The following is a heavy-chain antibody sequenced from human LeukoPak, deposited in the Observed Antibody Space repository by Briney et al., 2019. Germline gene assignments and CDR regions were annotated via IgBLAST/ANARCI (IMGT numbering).Heavy chain of an antibody. Sequence: SETLSLTCAVYGGSFSGYYWSWIRQPPGKGLEWIGEINHSGSTNYNPSLKSRVTISADTSKNQFSLKLSSVTAADTAVYYCARDVRRGLGYCSGGSCYADYWGQGTLVTVSS. CDR3: ARDVRRGLGYCSGGSCYADY. J-gene: IGHJ4*02. V-gene: IGHV4-34*01. CDR1: GGSFSGYY. CDR2: INHSGST. D-gene: IGHD2-15*01.